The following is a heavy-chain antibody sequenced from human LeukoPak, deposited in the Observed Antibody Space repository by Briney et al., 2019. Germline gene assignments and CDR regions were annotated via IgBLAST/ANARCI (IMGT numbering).Heavy chain of an antibody. D-gene: IGHD3-16*01. J-gene: IGHJ4*02. CDR2: ISGSGGST. CDR3: VKAHRADATAGDV. V-gene: IGHV3-23*01. Sequence: GGSLRLSCAASGFTFSSRAMRWARQAPGKGLEWVSAISGSGGSTYADSVKGRVTISRDNSRNTGFLQMNSLRAEDAAVYYCVKAHRADATAGDVWGQGTLVTVSS. CDR1: GFTFSSRA.